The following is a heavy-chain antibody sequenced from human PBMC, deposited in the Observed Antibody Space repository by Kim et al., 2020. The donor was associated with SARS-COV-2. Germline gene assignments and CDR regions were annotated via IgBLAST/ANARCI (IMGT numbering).Heavy chain of an antibody. CDR3: ASEAAAAYYYYGMDV. CDR1: GGSVSSGSYY. V-gene: IGHV4-61*01. D-gene: IGHD6-13*01. Sequence: SETLSLTCTVSGGSVSSGSYYWSWIRQPPGKGLEWIGYIYYSGSTNYNPSLKSRVTISVDTSKNQFSLKLSSVTAADTAVYYCASEAAAAYYYYGMDVWGQGTTVTVSS. CDR2: IYYSGST. J-gene: IGHJ6*02.